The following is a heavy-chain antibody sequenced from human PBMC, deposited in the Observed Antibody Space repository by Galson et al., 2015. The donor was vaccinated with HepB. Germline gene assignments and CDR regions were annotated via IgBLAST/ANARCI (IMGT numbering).Heavy chain of an antibody. D-gene: IGHD6-19*01. CDR2: ISATGGST. CDR3: AKERGIAVAGVLWY. V-gene: IGHV3-23*01. CDR1: GFTFSTYA. Sequence: SLRLSCAASGFTFSTYAMTWVRQAPGKGLDWVSVISATGGSTDYADSVKGRFTISRDNSKNTLYLQMRSLRAEDTAVYNCAKERGIAVAGVLWYWGQGTLVTVSS. J-gene: IGHJ4*02.